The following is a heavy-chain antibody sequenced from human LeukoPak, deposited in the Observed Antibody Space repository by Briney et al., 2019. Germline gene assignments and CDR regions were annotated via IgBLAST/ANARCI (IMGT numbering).Heavy chain of an antibody. V-gene: IGHV3-21*04. CDR1: GFTFSSYN. CDR3: ASFRVRGPARRSLTQGGADY. CDR2: ITSSSSYI. Sequence: GGSLRLSCAASGFTFSSYNMNWVRQAPGKGPEWVSSITSSSSYIYYADSVKGRFTISRDNAKNSLYLQMDSLRAEDTAVYYCASFRVRGPARRSLTQGGADYWGQGTLVTVSS. J-gene: IGHJ4*02. D-gene: IGHD3-10*01.